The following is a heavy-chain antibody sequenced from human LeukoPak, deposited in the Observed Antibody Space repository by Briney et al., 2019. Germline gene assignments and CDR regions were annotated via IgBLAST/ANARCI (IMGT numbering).Heavy chain of an antibody. Sequence: GGSLRLSCAASGFTFSSYSMNWVRQAPGKGLEWVSSISSSSSYIYYADSEKGRFTISRDNAKNSLYLQMNSLRAEDTAVYYCARGGPIAVAGTFFDYWGQGTLVTVSS. CDR2: ISSSSSYI. CDR3: ARGGPIAVAGTFFDY. D-gene: IGHD6-19*01. V-gene: IGHV3-21*01. J-gene: IGHJ4*02. CDR1: GFTFSSYS.